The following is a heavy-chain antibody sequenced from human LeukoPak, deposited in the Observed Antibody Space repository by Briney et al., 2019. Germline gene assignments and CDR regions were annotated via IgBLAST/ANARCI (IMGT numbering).Heavy chain of an antibody. J-gene: IGHJ4*02. CDR2: ISRSGSTK. V-gene: IGHV3-11*01. CDR1: GFTFSDYN. D-gene: IGHD1-1*01. CDR3: ARVRGVGTPLGY. Sequence: PGGSLRLSCAASGFTFSDYNMRWIRQAPGKGLEWVSSISRSGSTKYYADSVKGRFTISRDNAKNSLFLQMNSLRAEDTAVYYCARVRGVGTPLGYWGQGTLVTVSS.